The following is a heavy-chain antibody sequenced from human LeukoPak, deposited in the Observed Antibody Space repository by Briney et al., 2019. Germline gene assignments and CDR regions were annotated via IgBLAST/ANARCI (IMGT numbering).Heavy chain of an antibody. J-gene: IGHJ4*02. CDR2: IKSKPAGETT. CDR3: TTCGGDCYFNY. CDR1: GFTFRNAW. Sequence: EAGGFLRLSCAASGFTFRNAWMSWVRQAPGKGLEWVGRIKSKPAGETTTYAAPVKGRFTISRDDSRNTLYLQMNSLKTEDTAVYYCTTCGGDCYFNYWGQGTLVTVSS. V-gene: IGHV3-15*01. D-gene: IGHD2-21*02.